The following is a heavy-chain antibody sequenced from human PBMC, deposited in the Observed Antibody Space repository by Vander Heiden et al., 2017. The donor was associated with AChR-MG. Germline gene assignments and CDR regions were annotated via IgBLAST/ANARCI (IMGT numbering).Heavy chain of an antibody. CDR2: IIPIFGTA. J-gene: IGHJ4*02. CDR3: ARPSVAGTMWAY. CDR1: GAPFSSYA. Sequence: QVQLVQSGAEVKKPGSSVKVPCKASGAPFSSYAISWGRQAPGQGLEWMGGIIPIFGTANYAQKFQGRVTITADKSTSTAYMELSSLRSEDTAVYYCARPSVAGTMWAYWGQGTLVTVSS. V-gene: IGHV1-69*06. D-gene: IGHD6-19*01.